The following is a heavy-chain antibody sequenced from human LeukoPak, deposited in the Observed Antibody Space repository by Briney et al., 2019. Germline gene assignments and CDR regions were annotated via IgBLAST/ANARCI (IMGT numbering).Heavy chain of an antibody. V-gene: IGHV4-59*01. J-gene: IGHJ3*02. CDR2: IYYSGST. CDR1: GGTITSDH. Sequence: SETLSLTCTVSGGTITSDHWNWIRQPPGKGLEWIGCIYYSGSTYYNPSLKSRVTISVDMSKNQFSLRLTSVTAADTAVYYCARKNDFDIWGQGTLVTVSS. CDR3: ARKNDFDI. D-gene: IGHD2/OR15-2a*01.